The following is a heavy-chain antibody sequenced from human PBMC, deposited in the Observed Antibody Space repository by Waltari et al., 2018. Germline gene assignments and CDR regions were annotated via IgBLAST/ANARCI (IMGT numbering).Heavy chain of an antibody. CDR3: ARVGDVRGWGFGNFDY. Sequence: QLQLQESGPGLVKPSETLSLTCTVSGGSISSYYWSWIRQPPGKGLEWIGYIYYSGSTNYNPSLKSRVTISVDTSKNQFSLKLSSVTAADTAVYYCARVGDVRGWGFGNFDYWGQGTLVTVSS. J-gene: IGHJ4*02. CDR2: IYYSGST. V-gene: IGHV4-59*01. CDR1: GGSISSYY. D-gene: IGHD1-26*01.